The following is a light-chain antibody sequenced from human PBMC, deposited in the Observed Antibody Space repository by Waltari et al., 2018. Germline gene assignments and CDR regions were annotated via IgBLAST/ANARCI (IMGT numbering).Light chain of an antibody. CDR3: QHYVRLPVT. CDR1: QSVSRA. Sequence: DIVLTQSPGTLSLSPGERVTLSCRASQSVSRALAWYQQKPGQAPRLLMYGASSRATGIPDRFSGSGSGTDVSLTISRLEPEDFAVYYCQHYVRLPVTFGQGTKVEIK. CDR2: GAS. J-gene: IGKJ1*01. V-gene: IGKV3-20*01.